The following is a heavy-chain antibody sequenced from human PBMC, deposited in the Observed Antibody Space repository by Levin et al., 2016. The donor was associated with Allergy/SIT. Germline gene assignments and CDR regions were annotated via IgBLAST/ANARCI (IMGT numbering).Heavy chain of an antibody. CDR3: ARAHQLYPHSFDI. Sequence: WIRQPPGKGLEWVSYISSSGSTIYYADSVKGRFTISRDNAKNSLYLQMNSLRAEDTAVYYCARAHQLYPHSFDIWGQGTMVTVSS. J-gene: IGHJ3*02. V-gene: IGHV3-11*04. D-gene: IGHD1-1*01. CDR2: ISSSGSTI.